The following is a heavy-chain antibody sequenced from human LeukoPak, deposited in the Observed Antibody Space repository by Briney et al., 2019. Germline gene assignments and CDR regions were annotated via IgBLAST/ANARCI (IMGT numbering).Heavy chain of an antibody. Sequence: TGGSLRLSCAASGFTFSSYWMSWVRQAPGKGLEWVANIKQDGNEKYYADSVKGRFTISRDNAKNSLYLQMNSQRAEDTAVYYCARDPKRRDGYNYHWGQGTLVTVSS. J-gene: IGHJ4*02. CDR3: ARDPKRRDGYNYH. CDR1: GFTFSSYW. D-gene: IGHD5-24*01. V-gene: IGHV3-7*01. CDR2: IKQDGNEK.